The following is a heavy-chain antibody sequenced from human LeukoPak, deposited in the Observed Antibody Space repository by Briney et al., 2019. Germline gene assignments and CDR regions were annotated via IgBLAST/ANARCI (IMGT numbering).Heavy chain of an antibody. CDR2: ISGSGGST. Sequence: GGSLRLSCAASGFTFSSYAMSWVRQAPGKGLEWVSAISGSGGSTYSADSVKGRFTISRDNSKNTLYLQMNSLRAEDTAVYYCAREFVAVSAQAAAGNEGDYWGQGTLVTVSS. CDR1: GFTFSSYA. V-gene: IGHV3-23*01. CDR3: AREFVAVSAQAAAGNEGDY. D-gene: IGHD6-13*01. J-gene: IGHJ4*02.